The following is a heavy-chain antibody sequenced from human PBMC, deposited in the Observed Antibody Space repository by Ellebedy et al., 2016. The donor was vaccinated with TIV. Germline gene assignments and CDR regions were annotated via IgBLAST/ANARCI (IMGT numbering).Heavy chain of an antibody. Sequence: GGSLRLSCAASGFTFSNYGMHWVRQAPGKGLEWVAVISYDGSNKYYADSVKGRFTISRDNSKNTLYLQMNSLRAEDTAVYYCAKDRSLAGDYWGQGTLVTVSS. CDR2: ISYDGSNK. D-gene: IGHD3-16*02. J-gene: IGHJ4*02. CDR1: GFTFSNYG. CDR3: AKDRSLAGDY. V-gene: IGHV3-30*18.